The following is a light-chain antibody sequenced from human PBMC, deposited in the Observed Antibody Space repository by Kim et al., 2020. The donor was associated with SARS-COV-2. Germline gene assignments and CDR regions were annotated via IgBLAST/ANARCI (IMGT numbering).Light chain of an antibody. CDR3: SARETSGNEYVV. CDR1: SLRKFY. V-gene: IGLV3-19*01. Sequence: SSELTQDPSVSVALGQTVTITCQGDSLRKFYASWHQQKPGQAPVLVLYGKNSRPSGNPDRFSGSTSGNTASLTITGAQADDEADYYCSARETSGNEYVVFGGGTQLTVL. CDR2: GKN. J-gene: IGLJ2*01.